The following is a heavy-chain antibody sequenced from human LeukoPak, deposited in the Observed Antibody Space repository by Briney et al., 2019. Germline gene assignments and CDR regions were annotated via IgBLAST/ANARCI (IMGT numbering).Heavy chain of an antibody. CDR1: GFTYSSYS. D-gene: IGHD6-19*01. J-gene: IGHJ4*02. Sequence: GGSLRLSCAASGFTYSSYSMNWVRQAPGKGLEWVSYISSSSRTIYYADSVKGRFTISRDNAKNSLYLQMNSLRAEDTAVYYCATQPGPARAVAGTDFHFDYWGQGTLVTVSS. V-gene: IGHV3-48*04. CDR2: ISSSSRTI. CDR3: ATQPGPARAVAGTDFHFDY.